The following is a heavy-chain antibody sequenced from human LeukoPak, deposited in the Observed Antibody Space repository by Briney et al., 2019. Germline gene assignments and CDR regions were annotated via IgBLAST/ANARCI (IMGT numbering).Heavy chain of an antibody. CDR1: GGSVITYK. V-gene: IGHV4-4*07. Sequence: SETLSLTCTVSGGSVITYKWSWIRQSAGKGLEWIGRIYTGGTINSNPSLKSRVTMSVDTSKNQISLKLTSVTAADTALYYCARDRGTSWYSYFDSWGQGTLVTVSS. CDR2: IYTGGTI. J-gene: IGHJ4*02. D-gene: IGHD2-2*02. CDR3: ARDRGTSWYSYFDS.